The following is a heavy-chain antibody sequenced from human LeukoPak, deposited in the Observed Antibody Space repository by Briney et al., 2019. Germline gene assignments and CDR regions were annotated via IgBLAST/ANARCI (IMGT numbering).Heavy chain of an antibody. J-gene: IGHJ4*02. V-gene: IGHV4-59*01. CDR3: VRDRELYY. CDR1: GGSISIYY. CDR2: VYNSGST. Sequence: PAETLSLTCSVSGGSISIYYWSWIRQPPGKGLEWIGYVYNSGSTDYNPSLKSRVTISVDTSKHQFSLKVNSVTASDTAVYYCVRDRELYYWGQGILVTVSS. D-gene: IGHD1-26*01.